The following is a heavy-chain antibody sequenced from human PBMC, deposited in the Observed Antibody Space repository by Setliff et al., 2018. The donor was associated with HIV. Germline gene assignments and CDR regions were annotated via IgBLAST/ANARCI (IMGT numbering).Heavy chain of an antibody. J-gene: IGHJ4*02. CDR1: GYTFSTNA. D-gene: IGHD6-19*01. CDR3: ARGSCSGCYLSDY. V-gene: IGHV1-3*01. Sequence: GASVKVSCKAFGYTFSTNAIHWVRQALGQRLEWMGYINAGDDNTRYSEKFQGRVTITRDTSANTAYMELSSLRSEDTAVYYRARGSCSGCYLSDYWGLGTLVTVSS. CDR2: INAGDDNT.